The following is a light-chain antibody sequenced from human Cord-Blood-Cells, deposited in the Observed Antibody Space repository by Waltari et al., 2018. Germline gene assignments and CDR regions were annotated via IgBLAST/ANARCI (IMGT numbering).Light chain of an antibody. V-gene: IGLV3-1*01. J-gene: IGLJ2*01. Sequence: SYELTQPPSVSVSPGQTASITCSGDKLGDKYACWYQQKPGQSPVLVIYQDSKRPSGIPWRFSGANSGNTATVTISGTQARDEADYYCQAWDSSTVVFGGGTKLTVL. CDR2: QDS. CDR3: QAWDSSTVV. CDR1: KLGDKY.